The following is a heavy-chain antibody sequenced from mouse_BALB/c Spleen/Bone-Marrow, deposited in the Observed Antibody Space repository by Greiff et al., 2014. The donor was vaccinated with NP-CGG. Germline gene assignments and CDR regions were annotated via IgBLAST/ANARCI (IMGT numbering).Heavy chain of an antibody. Sequence: GAELVKPGASVKLSCKASGYPFTSFYMYWVKQRPGQGLEWIGGINPSNGGTNFSEKFKSKAALTLDKSSSTAYMQLSSLTSEDSAVYYCTRGSYGSSQYYFDYWGQGTTLTVSS. CDR3: TRGSYGSSQYYFDY. CDR1: GYPFTSFY. V-gene: IGHV1S81*02. J-gene: IGHJ2*01. CDR2: INPSNGGT. D-gene: IGHD1-1*01.